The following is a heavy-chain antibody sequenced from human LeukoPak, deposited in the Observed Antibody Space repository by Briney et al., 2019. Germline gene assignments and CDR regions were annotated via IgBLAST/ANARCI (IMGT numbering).Heavy chain of an antibody. CDR1: GGTFSSYA. CDR2: IIPIFGTA. CDR3: ARVVRGLEYYYYYMDV. J-gene: IGHJ6*03. D-gene: IGHD3-16*01. V-gene: IGHV1-69*05. Sequence: SVKVSCKASGGTFSSYAISWVRQAPGQGLEWMGGIIPIFGTANYAQKFQGRVTITTDESTSTTYMELSSLRSEDTAVYYCARVVRGLEYYYYYMDVWGKGTTVTVSS.